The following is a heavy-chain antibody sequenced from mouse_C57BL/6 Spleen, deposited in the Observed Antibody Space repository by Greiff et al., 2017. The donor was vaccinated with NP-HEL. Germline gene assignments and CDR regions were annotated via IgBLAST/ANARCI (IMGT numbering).Heavy chain of an antibody. V-gene: IGHV14-1*01. D-gene: IGHD1-1*01. CDR2: IDPEDGDT. J-gene: IGHJ2*01. CDR3: TNRYYGSSYGYYFDY. Sequence: EVMLVESGAELVRPGASVKLSCTASGFNIKDYYMHWVKQRPEQGLEWIGRIDPEDGDTEYAPKFQGKATMTADTSSNTAYLQLSSLTSEDTAVYYCTNRYYGSSYGYYFDYWGQGTPLTVSS. CDR1: GFNIKDYY.